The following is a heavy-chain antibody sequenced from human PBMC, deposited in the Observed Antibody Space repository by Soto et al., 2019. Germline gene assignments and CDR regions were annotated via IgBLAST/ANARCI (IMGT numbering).Heavy chain of an antibody. Sequence: ASVKVSCKASGYTFTCYYMHWVRQAPGQGLEWMGWINPNSGGTNYAQKFQGRVTMTRDTSISTAYMELSRLRSDDTAVYYCARDPRVAGLLPCDYWGQGTLVTVSS. V-gene: IGHV1-2*02. CDR1: GYTFTCYY. CDR3: ARDPRVAGLLPCDY. J-gene: IGHJ4*02. CDR2: INPNSGGT. D-gene: IGHD6-19*01.